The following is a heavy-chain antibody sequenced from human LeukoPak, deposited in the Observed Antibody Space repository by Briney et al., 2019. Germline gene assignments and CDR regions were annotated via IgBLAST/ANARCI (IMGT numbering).Heavy chain of an antibody. CDR2: TSYDESTK. Sequence: GGSLRLSCAASGFSFKDYAMHWVRQSPGKGLEWVAVTSYDESTKYYVDSVRGRFTISRDNSKNTLFLQMNSLRDEDTASYYCARDRDWLRDFDYWGQGTLVIVSS. CDR3: ARDRDWLRDFDY. J-gene: IGHJ4*02. CDR1: GFSFKDYA. V-gene: IGHV3-30*04. D-gene: IGHD5-12*01.